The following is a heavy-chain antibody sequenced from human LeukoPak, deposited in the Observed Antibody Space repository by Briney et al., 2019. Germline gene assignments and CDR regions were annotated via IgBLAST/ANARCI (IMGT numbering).Heavy chain of an antibody. V-gene: IGHV3-74*03. J-gene: IGHJ4*02. CDR1: GFTFISYY. D-gene: IGHD3-22*01. Sequence: GGSLRLSCVASGFTFISYYMHWVRQAPRREVVGVSGMSTEGSATTHADSVKGRFTLSRDKAKHTMSLQMNSLRAEHTDVYFCTRGYASGYFFVYWGQGTLVTVSS. CDR3: TRGYASGYFFVY. CDR2: MSTEGSAT.